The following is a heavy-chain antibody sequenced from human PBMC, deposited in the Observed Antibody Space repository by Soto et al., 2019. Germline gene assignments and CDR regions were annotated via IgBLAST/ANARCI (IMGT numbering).Heavy chain of an antibody. CDR1: GGSISSGGYY. CDR3: ARGNTIFGVVITYFDY. D-gene: IGHD3-3*01. CDR2: IYYSGST. V-gene: IGHV4-31*03. Sequence: QVQLQESGPGLVKPSQTLSLTCTVSGGSISSGGYYWSWIRQHPGKGLEWIGYIYYSGSTYYNPSLKSRVTISVDTSKNQFSLKLSSVTAADTAVYYCARGNTIFGVVITYFDYWGQGTLVTVSS. J-gene: IGHJ4*02.